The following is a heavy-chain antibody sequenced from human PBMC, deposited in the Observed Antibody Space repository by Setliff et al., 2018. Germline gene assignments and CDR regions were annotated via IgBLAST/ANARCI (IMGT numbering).Heavy chain of an antibody. CDR3: ARAPPSSGWTPRGYYYYYMDV. CDR1: GGSISSYY. Sequence: SETLSLTCTVSGGSISSYYWSWIRQPPGKGLEWIGYMYYSGSTNYNPSFKSRVTISVDTSKNQFSLKLSSVTAADTAVYYCARAPPSSGWTPRGYYYYYMDVWGKGTTVTVAS. D-gene: IGHD6-19*01. V-gene: IGHV4-59*01. J-gene: IGHJ6*03. CDR2: MYYSGST.